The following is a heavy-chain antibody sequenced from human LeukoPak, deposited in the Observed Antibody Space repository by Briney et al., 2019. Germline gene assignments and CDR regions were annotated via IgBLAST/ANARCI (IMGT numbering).Heavy chain of an antibody. CDR3: ARVSFHYHSGNYGWYFDS. Sequence: SETLFLTCTVSGGSISGQYWSLIRQPPGKGLEWIGYIYYTGITKYNPSLKSRVTISVDTSKNQFSLRLTSVTAADTAVYYCARVSFHYHSGNYGWYFDSWGQGTLVTVSS. D-gene: IGHD3-10*01. CDR2: IYYTGIT. J-gene: IGHJ4*02. V-gene: IGHV4-59*11. CDR1: GGSISGQY.